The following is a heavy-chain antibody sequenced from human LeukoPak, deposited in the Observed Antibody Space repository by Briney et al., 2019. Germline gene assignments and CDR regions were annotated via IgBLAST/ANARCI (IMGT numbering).Heavy chain of an antibody. J-gene: IGHJ4*02. Sequence: SETLSLTCTVYGGSFSGYYWSWIRQPPGKGLEWIGEINDLGSTNYNPSLKSRVTISVDTSKNQFSLRLTSVTAADTAVYFCARRTIPFDYWGQGTLVTVSS. CDR1: GGSFSGYY. V-gene: IGHV4-34*01. D-gene: IGHD1/OR15-1a*01. CDR2: INDLGST. CDR3: ARRTIPFDY.